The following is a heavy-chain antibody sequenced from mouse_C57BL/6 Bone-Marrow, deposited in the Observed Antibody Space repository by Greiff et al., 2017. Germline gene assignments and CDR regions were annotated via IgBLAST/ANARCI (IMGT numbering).Heavy chain of an antibody. CDR1: GFSLTSYA. CDR2: IWTGGGT. J-gene: IGHJ4*01. V-gene: IGHV2-9-1*01. Sequence: VQLQQSGPGLVAPSQSLSITCTVSGFSLTSYAISWVRQPPGKGLEWLGVIWTGGGTNYNSALKSRLSISKDNSKSQVFLKMNSLQTDDTARYYCARNLNWDYYAMDYWGQGTSVTVSS. CDR3: ARNLNWDYYAMDY. D-gene: IGHD1-3*01.